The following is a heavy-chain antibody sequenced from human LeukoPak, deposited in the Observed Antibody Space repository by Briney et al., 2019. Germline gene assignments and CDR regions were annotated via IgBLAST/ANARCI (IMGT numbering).Heavy chain of an antibody. J-gene: IGHJ4*02. Sequence: GGSLRLSCAASGFTFSSYAMHWVRQAPGKGLEWVAVISYDGSNKYYADSVKGRFTISRDNSKNTLYLQMNSLRAEDTAVYYCARGSYYYDSSGYYFDYWGQGTLVTVSS. D-gene: IGHD3-22*01. CDR2: ISYDGSNK. V-gene: IGHV3-30*04. CDR1: GFTFSSYA. CDR3: ARGSYYYDSSGYYFDY.